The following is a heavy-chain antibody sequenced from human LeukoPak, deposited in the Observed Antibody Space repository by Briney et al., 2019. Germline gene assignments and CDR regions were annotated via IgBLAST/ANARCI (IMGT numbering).Heavy chain of an antibody. J-gene: IGHJ4*02. V-gene: IGHV1-8*01. CDR1: GYTFTSYD. CDR2: MSPNSGDA. D-gene: IGHD7-27*01. CDR3: ARGPPNWGYDY. Sequence: ASVKVSCTASGYTFTSYDFNWVRQATGQRPEWMGWMSPNSGDAGYAQKFQDRVTMTRNTSISTAYMELSSLRSDDTAVYYCARGPPNWGYDYWGPGTLVTVSS.